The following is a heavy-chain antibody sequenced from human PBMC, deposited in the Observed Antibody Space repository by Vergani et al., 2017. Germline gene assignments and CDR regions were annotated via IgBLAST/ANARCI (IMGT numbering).Heavy chain of an antibody. J-gene: IGHJ6*01. CDR2: IIPVLGKT. D-gene: IGHD2-21*02. CDR1: GATFRSNT. CDR3: ARDPRGFGGDPEDYYY. V-gene: IGHV1-69*08. Sequence: QVQLVQSGAEVKKPGSSVKVSCKASGATFRSNTISGVRQVPGQGLEWMGRIIPVLGKTKYAQDFQGRLTITADTSTSTAYMELTSLRSQDTAVYYCARDPRGFGGDPEDYYY.